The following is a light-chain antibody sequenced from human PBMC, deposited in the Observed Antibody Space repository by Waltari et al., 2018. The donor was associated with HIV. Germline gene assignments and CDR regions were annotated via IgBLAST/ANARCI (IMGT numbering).Light chain of an antibody. V-gene: IGLV1-47*01. Sequence: QSVLTQPPSASGTPGQRVTISCSGSSSNIGSNYVYWYQQLPGTAPKLLIYRTNLRAEGVPDRFSGSESGTSSSLAITGLRSEDEADYYCAAWDDGLSGPVFGGGTKLTVL. J-gene: IGLJ3*02. CDR3: AAWDDGLSGPV. CDR2: RTN. CDR1: SSNIGSNY.